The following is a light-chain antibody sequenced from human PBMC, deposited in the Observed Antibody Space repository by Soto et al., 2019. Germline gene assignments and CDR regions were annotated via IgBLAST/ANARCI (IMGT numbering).Light chain of an antibody. CDR3: KQANSCPLT. V-gene: IGKV1-12*01. Sequence: DIPMTQSPSSVSASVGDRVSITCRASQGISNWLAWYQQKPGRAPKLLIYTGSSLQSGVPSRFSGTGSGTDFTLTISSLQPEDVATYYCKQANSCPLTFGGGTKVEIK. CDR1: QGISNW. CDR2: TGS. J-gene: IGKJ4*01.